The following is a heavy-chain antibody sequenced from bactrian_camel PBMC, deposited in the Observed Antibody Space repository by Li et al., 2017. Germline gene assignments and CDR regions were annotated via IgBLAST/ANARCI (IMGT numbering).Heavy chain of an antibody. CDR2: IDSDGNA. Sequence: HVQLVESGGGSVQTGGSLALSCVAAKLTYSSNCMGWFRQAPGKEREGVAVIDSDGNARYADSVKGRFTISQGNAENSLMLEMNSLKPEDTAMYYCAADVPYGPTQRPDTRISDLCALMSGARGPRSPSP. CDR3: AADVPYGPTQRPDTRISDLCALMS. D-gene: IGHD4*01. J-gene: IGHJ4*01. V-gene: IGHV3S53*01. CDR1: KLTYSSNC.